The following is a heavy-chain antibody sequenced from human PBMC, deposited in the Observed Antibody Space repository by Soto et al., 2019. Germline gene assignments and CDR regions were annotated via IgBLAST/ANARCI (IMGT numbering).Heavy chain of an antibody. V-gene: IGHV1-69*13. J-gene: IGHJ4*02. Sequence: GASVKVSCKASSYTFTSYAISWVRQAPGQGLEWMGGIIPIFGTANYAQKFQGRVTITADESTSTAYMELSSLRSEDTAVYYCAYSRDGYNYFGYWGQGTLVTVSS. CDR3: AYSRDGYNYFGY. D-gene: IGHD5-12*01. CDR2: IIPIFGTA. CDR1: SYTFTSYA.